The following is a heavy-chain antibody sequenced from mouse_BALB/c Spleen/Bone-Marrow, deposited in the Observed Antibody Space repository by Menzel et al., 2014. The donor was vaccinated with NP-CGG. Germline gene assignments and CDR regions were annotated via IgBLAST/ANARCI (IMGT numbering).Heavy chain of an antibody. Sequence: EVKLMESGGGLVQPGGSLKLSCAASGFDFSRYWMTWVRQAPGKGLGWIGEINPDSSTINYTPSLKEKFIISRDNAKNTLYLQMSKVRSEDTALYYCARPGYYGYQDVWGAGTTVTVSS. CDR2: INPDSSTI. CDR3: ARPGYYGYQDV. CDR1: GFDFSRYW. D-gene: IGHD1-2*01. V-gene: IGHV4-1*02. J-gene: IGHJ1*01.